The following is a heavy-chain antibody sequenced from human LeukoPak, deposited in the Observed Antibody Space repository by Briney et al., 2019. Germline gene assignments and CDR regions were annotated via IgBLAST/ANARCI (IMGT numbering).Heavy chain of an antibody. V-gene: IGHV3-73*01. D-gene: IGHD2-15*01. CDR2: IRNKPNSYTT. CDR1: GFDFSGFY. Sequence: PGGSLKLSCAASGFDFSGFYVHWVRQASGRGLEWVGLIRNKPNSYTTVYAASVKGRFPISRDDSKNTAYLQMNSLKAEDTAVYYCTRQECSGGSCSYVDFWGQGTLVTVSS. J-gene: IGHJ4*02. CDR3: TRQECSGGSCSYVDF.